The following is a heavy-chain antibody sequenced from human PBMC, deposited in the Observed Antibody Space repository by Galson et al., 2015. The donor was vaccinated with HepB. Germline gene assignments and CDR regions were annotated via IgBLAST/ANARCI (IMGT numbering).Heavy chain of an antibody. CDR3: ASVRPIAAKLKYFDY. CDR1: GFTFSSYS. J-gene: IGHJ4*02. D-gene: IGHD6-13*01. V-gene: IGHV3-21*01. Sequence: SLRLSCAASGFTFSSYSMNWVRQAPGKGLEWVSSISSSSSYIYYADSVKGRFTISRDNAKNSLYLQMNSLRAEDTAVYYCASVRPIAAKLKYFDYWGQGTLVTVSS. CDR2: ISSSSSYI.